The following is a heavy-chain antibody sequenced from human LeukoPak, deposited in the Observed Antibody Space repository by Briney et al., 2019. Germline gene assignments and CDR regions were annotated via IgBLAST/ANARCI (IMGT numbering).Heavy chain of an antibody. CDR2: ITTSSSPM. D-gene: IGHD5-24*01. CDR1: GFIFSSYN. Sequence: GGSLRLSCAASGFIFSSYNMNWVRQAPGKGLEWVSFITTSSSPMYYADSVKGRFTVSRDNAKNSLYLQMDSLRAEDTGVYYCARGWRHRRDGYNGIFDYWGQGSLVTVSS. J-gene: IGHJ4*02. CDR3: ARGWRHRRDGYNGIFDY. V-gene: IGHV3-48*01.